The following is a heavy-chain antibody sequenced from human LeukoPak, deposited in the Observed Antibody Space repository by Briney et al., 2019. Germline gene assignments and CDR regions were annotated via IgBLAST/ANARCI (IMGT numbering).Heavy chain of an antibody. CDR3: ARCPHKQWLVSYYYGMDV. D-gene: IGHD5-12*01. Sequence: ASVKVSCKASGYTFTSYGISWVRQAPGQGLEWMGWISAYNGNTNYAQKLQGRVTMTTDTSTSTAYMELRSLRPDDTAVYYCARCPHKQWLVSYYYGMDVWGKGTTVTVSS. V-gene: IGHV1-18*04. CDR2: ISAYNGNT. CDR1: GYTFTSYG. J-gene: IGHJ6*04.